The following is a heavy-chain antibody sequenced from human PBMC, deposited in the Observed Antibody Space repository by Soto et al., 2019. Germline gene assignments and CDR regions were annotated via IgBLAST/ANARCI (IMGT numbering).Heavy chain of an antibody. V-gene: IGHV1-18*04. CDR3: ARDPRIFDH. CDR1: GYTFTSYG. CDR2: ISAHNGNT. Sequence: QVQLVQSGAEVKKPGASVKVSCKASGYTFTSYGISWVRQARGQGREWMGWISAHNGNTKYAQKYQGRVTMTTATSTRTAYMELRSLRSDNTAVYYCARDPRIFDHWGQGTLVTVSS. J-gene: IGHJ4*02.